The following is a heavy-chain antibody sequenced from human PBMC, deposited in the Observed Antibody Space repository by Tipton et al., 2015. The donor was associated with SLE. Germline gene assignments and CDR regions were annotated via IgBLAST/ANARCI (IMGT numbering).Heavy chain of an antibody. CDR2: IYYSGST. Sequence: TLSLTCTVSGGSISSSSYYWGWIRQPPGKGLEWIGSIYYSGSTYYNPSLKSRVTISVDTSKNQFSLKLSSVTAADTAVYYCARDLASFDYWGQGTLVTVSS. CDR1: GGSISSSSYY. CDR3: ARDLASFDY. J-gene: IGHJ4*02. V-gene: IGHV4-39*07.